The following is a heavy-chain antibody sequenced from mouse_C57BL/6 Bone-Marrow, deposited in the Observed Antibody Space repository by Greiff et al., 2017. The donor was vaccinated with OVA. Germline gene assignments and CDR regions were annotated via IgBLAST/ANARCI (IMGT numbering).Heavy chain of an antibody. Sequence: EVHLVESEGGLVQPGSSMKLSCTASGFTFSDYYMAWVRQVPEKGLEWVANINYDGSSTYYLDSLKSRFIISRDNAKNILYLQMSSLKSEDTATYYCARDTDWDWYFDVWGTGTTVTVSS. V-gene: IGHV5-16*01. CDR1: GFTFSDYY. D-gene: IGHD4-1*01. CDR2: INYDGSST. CDR3: ARDTDWDWYFDV. J-gene: IGHJ1*03.